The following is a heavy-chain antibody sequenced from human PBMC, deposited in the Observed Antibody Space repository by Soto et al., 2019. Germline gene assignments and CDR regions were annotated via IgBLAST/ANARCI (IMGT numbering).Heavy chain of an antibody. CDR2: ISAYNGNT. CDR3: ARDLSRGYYDSSGYSVDY. V-gene: IGHV1-18*01. CDR1: GYTFTSYG. D-gene: IGHD3-22*01. J-gene: IGHJ4*02. Sequence: ASVKVSCKASGYTFTSYGISWVRQAPGQGLEWMGWISAYNGNTNYAQKLQGRVAMTTDTSTSTAYMELRSLRSDDTAVHYCARDLSRGYYDSSGYSVDYWGQGTLVTVSS.